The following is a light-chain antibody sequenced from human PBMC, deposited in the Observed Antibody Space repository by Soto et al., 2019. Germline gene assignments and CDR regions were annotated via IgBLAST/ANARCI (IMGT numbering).Light chain of an antibody. CDR2: GAS. CDR1: QSISIH. V-gene: IGKV1-39*01. CDR3: QQTYTTPEIT. J-gene: IGKJ5*01. Sequence: DIQMTQSPSSLSGSVGDRVTNTCRASQSISIHLNWYQQKPGKAPNLLIYGASSLKSGVPARFRGSGSGTDFTLTTSSLQPEDFAIYYCQQTYTTPEITFGQGTRLEIK.